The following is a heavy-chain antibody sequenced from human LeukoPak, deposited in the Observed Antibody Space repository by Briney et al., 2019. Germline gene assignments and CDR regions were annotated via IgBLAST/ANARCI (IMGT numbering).Heavy chain of an antibody. CDR1: GFTFSDNY. J-gene: IGHJ4*02. D-gene: IGHD4/OR15-4a*01. V-gene: IGHV3-11*04. CDR2: IGDSGSPI. CDR3: ARDRRPSVYGGLDN. Sequence: GGSLRLSCAASGFTFSDNYMSWIRQAPGEGLEWISYIGDSGSPIYYVDSVKGRFTISRDNTKNSLFLQMDSLRAEDTAVYYCARDRRPSVYGGLDNWGQGTLVTVSS.